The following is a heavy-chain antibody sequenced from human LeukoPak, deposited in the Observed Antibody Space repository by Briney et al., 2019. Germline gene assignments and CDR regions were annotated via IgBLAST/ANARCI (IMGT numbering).Heavy chain of an antibody. J-gene: IGHJ6*02. CDR3: ATWAFYHNLDV. D-gene: IGHD2/OR15-2a*01. CDR2: IKADGSGT. V-gene: IGHV3-43*02. CDR1: GFTIGPYA. Sequence: GGALRLSCAASGFTIGPYAMYWVRQGPGRGLEWVSVIKADGSGTFYADSVRGRFTTSRDNSKNCLYLQMNSLTSEDTALYYCATWAFYHNLDVWGQGTTVIVSS.